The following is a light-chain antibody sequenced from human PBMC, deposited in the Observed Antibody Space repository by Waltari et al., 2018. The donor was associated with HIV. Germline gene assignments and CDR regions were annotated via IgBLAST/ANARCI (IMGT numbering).Light chain of an antibody. Sequence: DIQMTQSPSSLSASVGDRVTISCRASQSISFYLNWYQQKPGKAPNLLIYDASSLQSGLPPRFSGSGSGTEFTLTITNLQPEDFATYFCQQSFDVSLVFGPGTRVD. CDR3: QQSFDVSLV. CDR2: DAS. V-gene: IGKV1-39*01. CDR1: QSISFY. J-gene: IGKJ3*01.